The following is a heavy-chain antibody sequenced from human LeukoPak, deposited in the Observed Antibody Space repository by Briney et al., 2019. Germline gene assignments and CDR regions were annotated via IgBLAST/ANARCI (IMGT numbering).Heavy chain of an antibody. CDR1: GGSFSGYY. CDR3: VTYYFDSSGPKKSY. J-gene: IGHJ4*02. D-gene: IGHD3-22*01. Sequence: PSETLSLTCAVYGGSFSGYYWSWIRQPPGKGLEWIGEINHSGSTNYNPSLKSRVTISVDTSKKQFSLKLSSVTAADTAVYYCVTYYFDSSGPKKSYWGQGTLVTVSS. CDR2: INHSGST. V-gene: IGHV4-34*01.